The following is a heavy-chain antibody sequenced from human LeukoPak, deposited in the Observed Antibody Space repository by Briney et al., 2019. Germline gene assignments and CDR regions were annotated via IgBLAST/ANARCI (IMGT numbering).Heavy chain of an antibody. Sequence: PSETLSLTCTVSGASIRGYYWGWIRQSPGKGLEWIGYIHYSGDTNYVPSLKSRVSISVDTSKNQFSLKLTSLTAADTAVYYCVKVGTGTVDFWGQGTLVSISS. CDR2: IHYSGDT. CDR1: GASIRGYY. V-gene: IGHV4-59*01. D-gene: IGHD1-1*01. J-gene: IGHJ4*02. CDR3: VKVGTGTVDF.